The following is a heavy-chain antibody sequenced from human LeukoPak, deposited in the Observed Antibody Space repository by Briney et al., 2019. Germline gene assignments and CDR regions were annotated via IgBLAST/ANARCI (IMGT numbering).Heavy chain of an antibody. CDR3: ARGPRGDYLWGSYRYPFEN. J-gene: IGHJ4*02. V-gene: IGHV1-8*01. Sequence: ASVKVSCKASGYTFTSYDTNWVRQATGQGPEWLGWMNPNSGNTGYAQKFQGRVTMTGNTSITTAYMELSSLRSEDTAVYYCARGPRGDYLWGSYRYPFENWGQGTLVTVSS. CDR2: MNPNSGNT. CDR1: GYTFTSYD. D-gene: IGHD3-16*02.